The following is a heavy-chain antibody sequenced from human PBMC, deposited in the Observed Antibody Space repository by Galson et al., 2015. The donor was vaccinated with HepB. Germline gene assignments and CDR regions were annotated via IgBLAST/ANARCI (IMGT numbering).Heavy chain of an antibody. J-gene: IGHJ3*02. CDR1: GFTFSTYG. D-gene: IGHD3-10*01. CDR3: AKAESHIVGTTTGFDYYGSGSWDAFDI. V-gene: IGHV3-30*18. Sequence: SLRLSCAASGFTFSTYGIHWVRQAPGKGLEWVALISYDGSNKYYADSVKGRFTISRDNSKNTLYLQMNSLRAEDTAVYYCAKAESHIVGTTTGFDYYGSGSWDAFDIWGQGTMVTVSS. CDR2: ISYDGSNK.